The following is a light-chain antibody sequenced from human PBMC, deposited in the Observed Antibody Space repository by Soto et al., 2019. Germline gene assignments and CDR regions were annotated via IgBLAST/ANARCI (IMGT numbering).Light chain of an antibody. J-gene: IGKJ1*01. V-gene: IGKV1-39*01. Sequence: DIQMTQSPSSLSASVGDRVTITCRASQSISSYLNWYQQKPGKAPKLLIYAASSLQSGVPSRFSGSGSGTDFTLTIISLQPEDFATYYCQQSYSNLWGTCGQGTKVDI. CDR1: QSISSY. CDR2: AAS. CDR3: QQSYSNLWGT.